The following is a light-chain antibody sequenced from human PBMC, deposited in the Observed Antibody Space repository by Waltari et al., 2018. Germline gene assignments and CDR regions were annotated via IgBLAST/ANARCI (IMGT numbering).Light chain of an antibody. V-gene: IGKV1-39*01. CDR3: QQAYNVPPIT. Sequence: DIQMPQSPPSLSASIGDRVTITCRASQTINTHLNWYQQKEGKAPQLLIFGASSLRSGVPSRFSGTGSGTEFTLTFSGLQPEDFATYYCQQAYNVPPITFGQGTRLDLK. CDR2: GAS. J-gene: IGKJ5*01. CDR1: QTINTH.